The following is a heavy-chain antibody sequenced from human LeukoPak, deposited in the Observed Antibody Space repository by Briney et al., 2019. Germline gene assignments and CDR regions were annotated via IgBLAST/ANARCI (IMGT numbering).Heavy chain of an antibody. D-gene: IGHD6-19*01. Sequence: SETLSLTCTVSGGSISSHYWSWIRQPPGKGLEWIGYISYTGSTSYNPSIKSRVTISVDTSKKQFSLRLSSVTAADTALCYCARVISSGVVDYWGQGTLVTVSS. CDR3: ARVISSGVVDY. CDR2: ISYTGST. CDR1: GGSISSHY. V-gene: IGHV4-59*11. J-gene: IGHJ4*02.